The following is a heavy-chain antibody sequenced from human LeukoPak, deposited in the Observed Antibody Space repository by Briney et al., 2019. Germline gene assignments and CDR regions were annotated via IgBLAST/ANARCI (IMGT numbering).Heavy chain of an antibody. CDR2: ISGSGGST. D-gene: IGHD3-10*01. Sequence: PGGSLRLSCAASGFTFSSYAMSWVRQAPGKGLEWVSAISGSGGSTYYADSVKGRFTISRDNSKNTLYLQMNSLRAEDTAVYYCAKDKRPYYYGSDDYWGQGTLVTVSS. J-gene: IGHJ4*02. CDR1: GFTFSSYA. V-gene: IGHV3-23*01. CDR3: AKDKRPYYYGSDDY.